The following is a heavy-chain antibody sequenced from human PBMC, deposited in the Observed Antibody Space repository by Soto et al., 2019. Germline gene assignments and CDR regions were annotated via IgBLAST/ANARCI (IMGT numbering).Heavy chain of an antibody. CDR1: GFTFSSYA. CDR3: AKATTVTTEGDYYYGMDV. D-gene: IGHD4-17*01. Sequence: GGSLRLSCAASGFTFSSYAMSWVRQAPGKGLEWVSAISGSGGSTYYADSVKGRFTISRDNSKNTLYLQMNSLRAEDTAVYYCAKATTVTTEGDYYYGMDVWGQGTTVTVSS. V-gene: IGHV3-23*01. J-gene: IGHJ6*02. CDR2: ISGSGGST.